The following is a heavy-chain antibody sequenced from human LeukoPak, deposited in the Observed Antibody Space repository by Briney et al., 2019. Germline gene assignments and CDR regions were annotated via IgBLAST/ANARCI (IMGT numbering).Heavy chain of an antibody. V-gene: IGHV4-61*02. CDR2: IYTSGST. D-gene: IGHD5-18*01. CDR1: GGSISSGSYY. CDR3: AGYSYGSDYLYENKYYFDY. Sequence: SETLSLTCTVSGGSISSGSYYWSWIRQPAGKGLEWIGRIYTSGSTNYNPSLKSRVTISVDTSKNQFSLKLSSVTAADTAVYYCAGYSYGSDYLYENKYYFDYWGQGTLVTVSS. J-gene: IGHJ4*02.